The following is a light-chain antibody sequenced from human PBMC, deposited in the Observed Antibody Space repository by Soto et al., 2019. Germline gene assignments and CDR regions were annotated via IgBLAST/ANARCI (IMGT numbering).Light chain of an antibody. Sequence: EVVLTQSPVTLSVSPGERATLSCRASQSVSNNLGWYQQKPGQAPRLLIYGASTRATGIPARFSGSGSGTEFTLTISSLQSEDFAVYYCQQYNNWYTFGQGTKLEIK. CDR2: GAS. V-gene: IGKV3-15*01. CDR1: QSVSNN. CDR3: QQYNNWYT. J-gene: IGKJ2*01.